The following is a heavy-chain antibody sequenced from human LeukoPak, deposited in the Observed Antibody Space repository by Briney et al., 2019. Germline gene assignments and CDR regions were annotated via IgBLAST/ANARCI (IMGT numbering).Heavy chain of an antibody. CDR2: IYHSGST. D-gene: IGHD3-22*01. CDR1: GYSISSGYY. CDR3: ARTYYYDSSGYKPLPGDAFDI. V-gene: IGHV4-38-2*02. Sequence: SETLSLTCTVSGYSISSGYYWGWIRQPPGKGLEWIGSIYHSGSTYYNPSLKSRVTISVDTSKNQFSLKLSSVTAADTAVYYCARTYYYDSSGYKPLPGDAFDIWGQGTMVTVSS. J-gene: IGHJ3*02.